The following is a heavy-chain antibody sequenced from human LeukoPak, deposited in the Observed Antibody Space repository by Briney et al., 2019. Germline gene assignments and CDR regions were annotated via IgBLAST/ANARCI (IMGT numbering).Heavy chain of an antibody. CDR2: IYHSGST. D-gene: IGHD4-11*01. J-gene: IGHJ4*02. CDR3: ARNRSLTTTPGFDH. CDR1: GYSIRSGDY. V-gene: IGHV4-38-2*01. Sequence: SETLPLTCAVSGYSIRSGDYWGWIRQSPGKGLEWIGSIYHSGSTHYNPSLKSRVTISADTSKNQFSLMLSSVTAADTAVYYCARNRSLTTTPGFDHWGQGTLVTVSS.